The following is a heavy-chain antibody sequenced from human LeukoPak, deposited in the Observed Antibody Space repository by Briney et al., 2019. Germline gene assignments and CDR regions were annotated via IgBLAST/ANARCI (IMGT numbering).Heavy chain of an antibody. D-gene: IGHD3-22*01. CDR3: ARSQSFLNYYDRSGYYY. CDR2: ISRNGDTI. J-gene: IGHJ4*02. CDR1: GFTFSSYS. V-gene: IGHV3-48*04. Sequence: PGGSLRLSCAASGFTFSSYSMNWFRQAPGKGLEWVSYISRNGDTIYYADSVKGRFTVSRDNAKNSLYLQMSSLRADDTALYYCARSQSFLNYYDRSGYYYWGQGTLVTAAS.